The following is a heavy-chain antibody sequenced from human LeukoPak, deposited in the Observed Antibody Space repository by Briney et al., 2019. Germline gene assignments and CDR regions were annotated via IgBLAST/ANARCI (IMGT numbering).Heavy chain of an antibody. D-gene: IGHD1-26*01. Sequence: GGSLRLSCAASGFTFDDYGMSWVRQAPGKGLEWVSGINWNGGSTGYADSVKGRFTISRDNAKNSLYLQVNSLRAEDTALYCCARDIRLSGSYLFDYWGQGTLVTVSS. V-gene: IGHV3-20*04. CDR1: GFTFDDYG. CDR2: INWNGGST. CDR3: ARDIRLSGSYLFDY. J-gene: IGHJ4*02.